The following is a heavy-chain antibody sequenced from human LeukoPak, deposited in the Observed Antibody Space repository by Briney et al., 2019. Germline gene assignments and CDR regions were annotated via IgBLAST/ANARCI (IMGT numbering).Heavy chain of an antibody. CDR2: IYHSGST. Sequence: SETLSLTCTVSGGSISSGGYYWSWIRQPPGKGLEWIGYIYHSGSTYYNPSLKSRVTISVDRSKNQFSLKLSSVTAADTAVYYCARDSRAFDIWGQGTMVTVSS. CDR1: GGSISSGGYY. CDR3: ARDSRAFDI. V-gene: IGHV4-30-2*01. J-gene: IGHJ3*02.